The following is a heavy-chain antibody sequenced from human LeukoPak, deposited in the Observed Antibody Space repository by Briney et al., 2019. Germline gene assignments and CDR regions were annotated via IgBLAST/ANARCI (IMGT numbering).Heavy chain of an antibody. J-gene: IGHJ4*02. CDR3: ARSTGYSGYDPPGYFDY. V-gene: IGHV4-39*07. D-gene: IGHD5-12*01. CDR1: GGSISSSSYY. CDR2: IYYSGST. Sequence: SETLSLTCTVSGGSISSSSYYWGWIRRPPGKGLEWIGSIYYSGSTYYNPSLKSRVTISVDTSKNQFSLKLSSVTAADTAVYYCARSTGYSGYDPPGYFDYWGQGTLVTVSS.